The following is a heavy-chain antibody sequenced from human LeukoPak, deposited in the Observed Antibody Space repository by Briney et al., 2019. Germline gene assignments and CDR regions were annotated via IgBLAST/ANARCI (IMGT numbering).Heavy chain of an antibody. J-gene: IGHJ3*02. D-gene: IGHD1-1*01. Sequence: ASVKVSCKVSGYTLTELSMHWVRQAPGKGLEWMGGFDPEDGETIYAQKFQGRVTMAEDTSTDTAYMELSSLRPEDTAVYYCATDPRPRGGIGGTTAGAFDIWGQGTMVTVSS. V-gene: IGHV1-24*01. CDR2: FDPEDGET. CDR3: ATDPRPRGGIGGTTAGAFDI. CDR1: GYTLTELS.